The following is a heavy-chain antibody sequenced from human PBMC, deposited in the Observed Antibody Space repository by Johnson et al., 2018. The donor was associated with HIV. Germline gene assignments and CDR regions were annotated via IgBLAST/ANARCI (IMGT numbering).Heavy chain of an antibody. J-gene: IGHJ3*02. CDR3: ARERIYGDDAFDI. V-gene: IGHV3-66*01. D-gene: IGHD4-17*01. CDR2: IFSGGST. Sequence: VQLVESGGGLVQPWGSLRLSCAASGFTFNNYVMTWVRQAPGKGLEWVSVIFSGGSTHYADSVKGRFTISRDKSKNTLYLQMNILRAEDTAVYYCARERIYGDDAFDIWGQGTMVTVSS. CDR1: GFTFNNYV.